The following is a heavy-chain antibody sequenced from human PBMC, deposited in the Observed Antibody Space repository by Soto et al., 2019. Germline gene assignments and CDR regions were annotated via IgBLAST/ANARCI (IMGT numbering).Heavy chain of an antibody. V-gene: IGHV4-38-2*02. J-gene: IGHJ4*02. Sequence: SETLSLTCSVSGFAISRGYHWSWVRQPPGKGLEWIGSIYPSVSSYHNPSLATRLRLSIDTSKNQFTLNLTSVTAADTALYFCAREKVGTTFFDNWGQGIQVTVSS. D-gene: IGHD1-1*01. CDR1: GFAISRGYH. CDR3: AREKVGTTFFDN. CDR2: IYPSVSS.